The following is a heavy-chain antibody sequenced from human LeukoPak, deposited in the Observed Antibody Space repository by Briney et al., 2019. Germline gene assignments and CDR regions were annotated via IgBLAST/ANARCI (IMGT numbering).Heavy chain of an antibody. CDR3: ARSPGDAFDI. Sequence: PGGSLRLSCAASGFTFTGYSMNWFRQAPGKGLEWVSYISITSDKVYYADSVKGRFTISRDNARNPLYLQMNSLRDEDTAVYYCARSPGDAFDIWGQGTMVTVSS. J-gene: IGHJ3*02. V-gene: IGHV3-48*02. CDR1: GFTFTGYS. CDR2: ISITSDKV.